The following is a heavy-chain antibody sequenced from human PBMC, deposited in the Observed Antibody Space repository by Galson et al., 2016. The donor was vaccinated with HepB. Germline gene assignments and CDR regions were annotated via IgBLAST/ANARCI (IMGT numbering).Heavy chain of an antibody. J-gene: IGHJ2*01. V-gene: IGHV5-10-1*01. CDR1: GYSFTSYW. D-gene: IGHD1-26*01. Sequence: QSGAEVTKPGESLKISCKASGYSFTSYWISWVRQMPGKGLEWMGRIDPSDSYTTYSQSFHGHVSISADKSISTAYLQWSSPKASDTAVYYCASRPVSSGSYFDWYFDLWGRGTLVTVSS. CDR2: IDPSDSYT. CDR3: ASRPVSSGSYFDWYFDL.